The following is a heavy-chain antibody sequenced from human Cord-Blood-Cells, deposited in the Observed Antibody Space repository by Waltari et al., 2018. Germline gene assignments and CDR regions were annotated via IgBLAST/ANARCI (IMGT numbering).Heavy chain of an antibody. V-gene: IGHV1-2*02. J-gene: IGHJ4*02. Sequence: QVQLVQSGAEVKKPGASVKVSCKASGYTFIGYYMHWVRQAPGQGLEWMGWINPKRAGTNYAQKFQGRVTMTRDTSISTAYMELGRLRSDDRAVYYCASQYSSSFIYYFDYWGQGTLVTVSS. CDR1: GYTFIGYY. CDR2: INPKRAGT. D-gene: IGHD6-13*01. CDR3: ASQYSSSFIYYFDY.